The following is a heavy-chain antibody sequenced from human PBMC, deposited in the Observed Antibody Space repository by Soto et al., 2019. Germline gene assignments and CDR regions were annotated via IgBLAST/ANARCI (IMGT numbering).Heavy chain of an antibody. Sequence: GGSLRLSCAASGFTFSSYGIHWVRQAPGKGLEWVALISYDGSNKYYADSVKGRFTISRANSKNTLYLQMNSLRAEDTASYYCAKDAPYYYDSSGYYGPFDYWGQGTLVTVSS. CDR2: ISYDGSNK. J-gene: IGHJ4*02. CDR1: GFTFSSYG. D-gene: IGHD3-22*01. V-gene: IGHV3-30*18. CDR3: AKDAPYYYDSSGYYGPFDY.